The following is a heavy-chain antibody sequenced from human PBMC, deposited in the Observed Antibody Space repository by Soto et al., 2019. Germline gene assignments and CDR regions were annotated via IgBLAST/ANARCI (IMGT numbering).Heavy chain of an antibody. D-gene: IGHD1-26*01. V-gene: IGHV3-23*01. J-gene: IGHJ4*02. CDR3: GRRGSGSYYAY. CDR1: GFTFSRYA. Sequence: EVQLLESGGGLVQPGGSLRLSFAASGFTFSRYAMRWVRQAPGKGLEWVSTIIGSGTSTDEADSVKGRFTISRDNSKDTLYLQMNSLGAEDTAVYYWGRRGSGSYYAYWGQGTLVTVSS. CDR2: IIGSGTST.